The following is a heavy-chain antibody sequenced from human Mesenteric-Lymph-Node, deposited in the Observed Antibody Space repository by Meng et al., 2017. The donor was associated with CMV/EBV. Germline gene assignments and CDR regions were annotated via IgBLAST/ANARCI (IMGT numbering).Heavy chain of an antibody. Sequence: GESLKISCAASGFNFNRYGIYWVRQAPGKGLESVAVISYDGSSKYYADSVKGRFTISRDNSKNTVHLQMNSLRPEDTAFYYCAKDVAPATNWVSSVDYWGQGTLVTVSS. CDR3: AKDVAPATNWVSSVDY. CDR2: ISYDGSSK. V-gene: IGHV3-30-3*01. D-gene: IGHD2-8*01. J-gene: IGHJ4*02. CDR1: GFNFNRYG.